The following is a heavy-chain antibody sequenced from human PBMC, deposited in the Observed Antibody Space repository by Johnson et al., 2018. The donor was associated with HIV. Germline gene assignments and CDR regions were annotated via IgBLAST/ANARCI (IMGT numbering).Heavy chain of an antibody. CDR1: GFSVSTSY. J-gene: IGHJ3*02. CDR3: ARDKGRGAFDI. V-gene: IGHV3-66*02. Sequence: EVQLVESGGDLVQPGGSLRLSCAASGFSVSTSYMTWVRQAPGKGLARVSSISCGGRTYYADTVKGRFTISRDNSKNMLYLQMNSLRAEDTAVYYCARDKGRGAFDIWGQGTMVTVSS. CDR2: ISCGGRT. D-gene: IGHD3-10*01.